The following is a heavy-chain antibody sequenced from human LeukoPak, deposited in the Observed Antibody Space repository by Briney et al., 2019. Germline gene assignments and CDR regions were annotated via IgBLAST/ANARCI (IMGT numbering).Heavy chain of an antibody. CDR2: ISYSGST. V-gene: IGHV4-39*01. CDR1: GGSISSSSYY. CDR3: ASALGYCSGGSCEYFFDD. J-gene: IGHJ4*02. Sequence: SETLSLTCTVSGGSISSSSYYWGWIRQPPGKRLEWIGSISYSGSTYYNSSLKSRVTMSADTSKNQFSLKLSSVPAADTAVYFCASALGYCSGGSCEYFFDDWGQGTLVTVSS. D-gene: IGHD2-15*01.